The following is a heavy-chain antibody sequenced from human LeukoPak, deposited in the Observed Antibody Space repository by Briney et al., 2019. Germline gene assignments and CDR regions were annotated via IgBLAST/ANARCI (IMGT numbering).Heavy chain of an antibody. J-gene: IGHJ3*02. D-gene: IGHD3-10*01. CDR3: ARQYYYGSGRMGAFDI. CDR2: IIPILGIA. Sequence: ASVKVSCKASGGTFSSYAISWVRQAPGQGLEWMGRIIPILGIANYAQKFQGRVTITADKSTSTAYMELSSLRSEDTAVYYCARQYYYGSGRMGAFDIWGQGTMVTVSS. CDR1: GGTFSSYA. V-gene: IGHV1-69*04.